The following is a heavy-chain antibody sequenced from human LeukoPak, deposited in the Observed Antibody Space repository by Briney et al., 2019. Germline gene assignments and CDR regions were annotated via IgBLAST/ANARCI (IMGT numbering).Heavy chain of an antibody. J-gene: IGHJ6*03. CDR3: ARDGLEVPAAIYYMDV. Sequence: ASVKASCKASGYTFTGYYMHWVRQAPGQGLEWMGWINPNSGGTNYAQKFQGRVTMTRDTSISTAYMELSRLRSDDTAVYYCARDGLEVPAAIYYMDVWGKGTTVTVSS. CDR1: GYTFTGYY. D-gene: IGHD2-2*02. CDR2: INPNSGGT. V-gene: IGHV1-2*02.